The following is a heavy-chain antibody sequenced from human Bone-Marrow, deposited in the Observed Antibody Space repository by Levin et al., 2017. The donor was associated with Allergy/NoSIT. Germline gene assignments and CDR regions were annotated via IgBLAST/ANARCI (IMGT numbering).Heavy chain of an antibody. Sequence: SCAASGFTFSDASMSWVRQGPGKGLEWVGRIKTKSEGETKEYAAPVKGRFIFSRDDSKNIMYLQMNSVKTEDTAVYYCTTDPRLRFFYYHYMDVWGAGTTVTVSS. J-gene: IGHJ6*03. CDR1: GFTFSDAS. CDR3: TTDPRLRFFYYHYMDV. V-gene: IGHV3-15*01. D-gene: IGHD3-3*01. CDR2: IKTKSEGETK.